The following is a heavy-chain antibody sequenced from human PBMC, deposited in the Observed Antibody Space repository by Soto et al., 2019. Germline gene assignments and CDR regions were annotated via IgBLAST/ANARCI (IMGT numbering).Heavy chain of an antibody. D-gene: IGHD6-19*01. CDR1: GFTFDSHW. CDR3: VRESGVAADC. Sequence: VHQMESGGVLVQPGGSPRLSCVASGFTFDSHWMHWVRQAPGEGLVWVSRIKTDGYAAAYADSVKGRFTISRDNTKNTVYLQMNSLRAEDTAVYFCVRESGVAADCWGQGTLVTVSS. J-gene: IGHJ4*02. V-gene: IGHV3-74*01. CDR2: IKTDGYAA.